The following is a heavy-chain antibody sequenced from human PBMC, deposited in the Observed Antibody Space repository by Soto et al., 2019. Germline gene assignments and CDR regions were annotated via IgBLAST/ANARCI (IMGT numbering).Heavy chain of an antibody. CDR1: GFTFSDSS. CDR2: IRSKANGYAT. Sequence: EVQLVESGGGLVQPGGSLKLSCATSGFTFSDSSIHWVRQASGKGLEWLGRIRSKANGYATGYAASVKGRFTISRDDSXSXXYLHMGSLKPEDTATYFCTRDDIASVPDAIDAFDMWGQGTTVIVSS. J-gene: IGHJ3*02. D-gene: IGHD2-2*01. V-gene: IGHV3-73*01. CDR3: TRDDIASVPDAIDAFDM.